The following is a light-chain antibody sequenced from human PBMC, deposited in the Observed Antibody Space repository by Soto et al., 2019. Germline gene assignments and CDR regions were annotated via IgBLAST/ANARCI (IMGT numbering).Light chain of an antibody. CDR2: WAS. Sequence: DIVMTQSPDSLAVSLGERATINCKSSQSVLYSSNNKNYLAWYQQRPGQPPNLLIYWASTRESGVPDRFSGSASGTDFTLTISSLQAEDVAIYYCQQYFSFPWTFGQGTKVEI. J-gene: IGKJ1*01. V-gene: IGKV4-1*01. CDR1: QSVLYSSNNKNY. CDR3: QQYFSFPWT.